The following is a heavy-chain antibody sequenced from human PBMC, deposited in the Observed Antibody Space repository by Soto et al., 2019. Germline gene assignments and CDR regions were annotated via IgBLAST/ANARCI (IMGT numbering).Heavy chain of an antibody. CDR2: IYYSGST. CDR1: GGSISSGGYY. Sequence: QVQLQESGPGLVKPSQTLSLTCTVSGGSISSGGYYWSWIRQHPGKGLEWIGYIYYSGSTYYNPSLTSRVTISVDTSKNQFSLKLSSVTAADTAVYYSARRTVAATPSYYGMDVWGQGTTVTVS. J-gene: IGHJ6*02. CDR3: ARRTVAATPSYYGMDV. D-gene: IGHD2-15*01. V-gene: IGHV4-31*03.